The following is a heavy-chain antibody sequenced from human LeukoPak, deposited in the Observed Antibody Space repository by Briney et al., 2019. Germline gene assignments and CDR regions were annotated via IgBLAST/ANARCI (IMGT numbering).Heavy chain of an antibody. D-gene: IGHD3-22*01. Sequence: GGSLRLSCAASGFTFSSYAMSWVRQAPGKGLEGVSAISGSGGSTYYADSVKGRFTISRDNSKNTLYLQMNSMRAEDTAVYYCAKDLRPIVVVIRYYYGMDVWGQGTTVTVSS. J-gene: IGHJ6*02. CDR1: GFTFSSYA. CDR2: ISGSGGST. CDR3: AKDLRPIVVVIRYYYGMDV. V-gene: IGHV3-23*01.